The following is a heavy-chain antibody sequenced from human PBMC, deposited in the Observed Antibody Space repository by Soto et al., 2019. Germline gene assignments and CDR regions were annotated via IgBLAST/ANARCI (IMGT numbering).Heavy chain of an antibody. CDR2: ISYDGSNK. Sequence: LRLSCAASGFTFSSYAMHWVRQAPGKGLEWVAVISYDGSNKYYADSVKGRFTISRDNSKNTLYLQMNSLRAEDTAVYYCARGDAFDIWGQGTMVTVSS. CDR1: GFTFSSYA. J-gene: IGHJ3*02. V-gene: IGHV3-30-3*01. CDR3: ARGDAFDI.